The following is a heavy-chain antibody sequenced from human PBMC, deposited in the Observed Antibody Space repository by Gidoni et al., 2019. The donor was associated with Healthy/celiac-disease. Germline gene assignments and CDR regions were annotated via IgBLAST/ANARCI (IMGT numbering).Heavy chain of an antibody. V-gene: IGHV1-8*01. CDR2: MNPNGGNT. CDR3: ARVEQYYDFWSGYYGSYAFDI. CDR1: GYTFTSYD. J-gene: IGHJ3*02. Sequence: QVQLVQSGAEVETPGASVKVYCKASGYTFTSYDINWVRQATGQGLEWMGWMNPNGGNTGYAQKFQGRVTMTRNTSISTAYMELSSLRSEDTAVYYCARVEQYYDFWSGYYGSYAFDIWGQGTMVTVSS. D-gene: IGHD3-3*01.